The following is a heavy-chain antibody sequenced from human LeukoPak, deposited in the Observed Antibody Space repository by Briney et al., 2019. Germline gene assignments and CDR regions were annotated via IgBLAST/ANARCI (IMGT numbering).Heavy chain of an antibody. J-gene: IGHJ4*02. CDR1: GFTFSSYW. Sequence: GGSLRLSCAASGFTFSSYWMYWVRQAPGKGLEWVSGFSGSGGSTYYAASVKGRFTISRDNSKNTLYLQMNSLRAEDTAVYYCARDGGAAAGYWGQGTLVTVSS. CDR2: FSGSGGST. V-gene: IGHV3-23*01. D-gene: IGHD6-13*01. CDR3: ARDGGAAAGY.